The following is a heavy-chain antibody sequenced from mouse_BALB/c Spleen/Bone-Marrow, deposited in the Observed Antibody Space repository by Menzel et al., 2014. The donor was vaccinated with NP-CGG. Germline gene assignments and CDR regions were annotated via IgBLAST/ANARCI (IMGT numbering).Heavy chain of an antibody. CDR2: IYPGDGDT. V-gene: IGHV1-87*01. Sequence: QVQLKESGAELARPGASVKLSCKASGYTFXSYWMQWVKQRPGQGLEWIGAIYPGDGDTRYTQKFKGKATLTADKSSSTAYMQLSSLASEDSAVYYCARERGNDYDGFAYWGQGTLVTVSA. D-gene: IGHD2-4*01. CDR1: GYTFXSYW. CDR3: ARERGNDYDGFAY. J-gene: IGHJ3*01.